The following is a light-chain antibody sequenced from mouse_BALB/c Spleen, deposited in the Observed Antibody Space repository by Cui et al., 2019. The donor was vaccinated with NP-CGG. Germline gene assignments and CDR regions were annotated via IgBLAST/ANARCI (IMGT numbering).Light chain of an antibody. Sequence: QAVVTQESALTTSPGETLTLTCRSSSGAVITSTYATWVQEKPDDFFTGLIRGTNNRPPRVPARFSGSPIGGKAALTITGAQTEDEAINFCALLYSNNWVFGGGTKLTVL. CDR3: ALLYSNNWV. CDR2: GTN. CDR1: SGAVITSTY. V-gene: IGLV1*01. J-gene: IGLJ1*01.